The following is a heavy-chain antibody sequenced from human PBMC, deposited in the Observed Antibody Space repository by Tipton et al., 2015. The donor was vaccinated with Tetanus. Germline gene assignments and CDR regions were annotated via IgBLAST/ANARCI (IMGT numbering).Heavy chain of an antibody. V-gene: IGHV3-11*01. CDR1: LGDYY. CDR3: VRDAASDYQGLDI. D-gene: IGHD2-2*01. J-gene: IGHJ6*02. CDR2: SSSRGTTT. Sequence: LGDYYMSWIRQAPGKGLEWISYSSSRGTTTYYTDSVRGRFTISRDNAKNTLYLQMNSLRAEDTALYYCVRDAASDYQGLDIWGLGTTVIVSS.